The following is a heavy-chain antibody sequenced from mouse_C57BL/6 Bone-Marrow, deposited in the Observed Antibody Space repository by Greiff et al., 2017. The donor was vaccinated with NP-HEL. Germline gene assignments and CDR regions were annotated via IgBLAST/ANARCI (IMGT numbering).Heavy chain of an antibody. V-gene: IGHV2-2*01. D-gene: IGHD2-12*01. CDR1: GFSLTSYG. Sequence: QVQLQQSGPGLVQPSPSLSITCTVSGFSLTSYGVHWVRQSPGKGLEWLGVIWSGGSTDYNAAFISRLSISKDNSKSQVFFKMNSLQADDTAIYYCAREELLRFAYWGQGTLVTVSA. CDR3: AREELLRFAY. J-gene: IGHJ3*01. CDR2: IWSGGST.